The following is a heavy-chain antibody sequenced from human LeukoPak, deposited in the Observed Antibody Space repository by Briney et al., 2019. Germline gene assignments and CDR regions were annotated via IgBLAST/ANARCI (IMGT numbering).Heavy chain of an antibody. J-gene: IGHJ2*01. CDR3: ARVRTEWYIDL. Sequence: GGSLRLSCAASGFIFSPYWVTWVRQAPGMGLEWVANMKEDGGEKFYVDSVRGRFTISRDNAKNSVYLQMNSLRVEDTGVYYCARVRTEWYIDLWGRGTLVSVST. V-gene: IGHV3-7*01. CDR2: MKEDGGEK. D-gene: IGHD2-8*02. CDR1: GFIFSPYW.